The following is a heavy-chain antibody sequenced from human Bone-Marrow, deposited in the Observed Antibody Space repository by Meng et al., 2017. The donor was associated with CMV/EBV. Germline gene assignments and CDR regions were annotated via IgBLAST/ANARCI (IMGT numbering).Heavy chain of an antibody. V-gene: IGHV3-30*02. CDR1: GFDFSNYD. CDR3: ANGGSYYASRNPSGFDY. J-gene: IGHJ4*02. D-gene: IGHD3-10*01. Sequence: GGSLRLSCVASGFDFSNYDMHWVRQSPGKGLEWVALIRPDGGNKYYADSLKGRFTVSRDNSKSTLYLHMSSLRPEDTAVYYCANGGSYYASRNPSGFDYWGQGTLVTVSS. CDR2: IRPDGGNK.